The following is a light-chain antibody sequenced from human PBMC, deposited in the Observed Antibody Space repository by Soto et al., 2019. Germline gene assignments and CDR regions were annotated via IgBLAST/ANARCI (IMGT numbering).Light chain of an antibody. CDR1: QSISGY. J-gene: IGKJ5*01. CDR3: QQGYTTPIT. CDR2: TAS. Sequence: DIQMTHSPSSLSASLGDIVTIACRASQSISGYLNSYQQKPGRAPKLLIYTASSLQSGVPSRFSGSGSGTDFTLTISSLQPEDFATYHCQQGYTTPITFGQGTRLEIK. V-gene: IGKV1-39*01.